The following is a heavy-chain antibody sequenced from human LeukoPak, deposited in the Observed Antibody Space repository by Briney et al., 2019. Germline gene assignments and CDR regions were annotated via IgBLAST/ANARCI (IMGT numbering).Heavy chain of an antibody. V-gene: IGHV3-30-3*01. CDR2: ISYDGSNK. CDR1: GFTFSSYA. Sequence: GGSLRLSCAASGFTFSSYAMHWVRQAPGKGLEWVALISYDGSNKYYADSVKGRFTISRDNSKNTLYLQMNSLRTEDTAVYYCARSRTVSGYDYVYWGQGTLVTVSS. D-gene: IGHD5-12*01. CDR3: ARSRTVSGYDYVY. J-gene: IGHJ4*02.